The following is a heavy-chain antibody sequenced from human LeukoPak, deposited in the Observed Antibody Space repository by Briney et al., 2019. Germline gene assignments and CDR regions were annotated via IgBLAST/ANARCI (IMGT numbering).Heavy chain of an antibody. Sequence: GGSLRLSCAASGFTFSSYGMHWVREAPGKGLEWVAVISYDGSNKYYADSVKGRFTISRDNSKNTVYLQMNSLRAGDTAVYYSAKDSGYSGYDSSPSAPDYWGQGTLVTVSS. CDR2: ISYDGSNK. V-gene: IGHV3-30*18. CDR3: AKDSGYSGYDSSPSAPDY. D-gene: IGHD5-12*01. J-gene: IGHJ4*02. CDR1: GFTFSSYG.